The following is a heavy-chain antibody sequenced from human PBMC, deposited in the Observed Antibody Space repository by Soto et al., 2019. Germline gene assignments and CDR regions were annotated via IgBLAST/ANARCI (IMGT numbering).Heavy chain of an antibody. CDR1: GFTFTSYW. CDR3: ARAPSYDDFDY. Sequence: GESLKISCKGSGFTFTSYWISWVRQMPGKGLEWMGRIDPSDSYTNYSPSFQGHVTISADKSISTAYLQWSSLKASDTAMYYCARAPSYDDFDYWGQGTLVTVSS. D-gene: IGHD3-16*01. CDR2: IDPSDSYT. J-gene: IGHJ4*02. V-gene: IGHV5-10-1*01.